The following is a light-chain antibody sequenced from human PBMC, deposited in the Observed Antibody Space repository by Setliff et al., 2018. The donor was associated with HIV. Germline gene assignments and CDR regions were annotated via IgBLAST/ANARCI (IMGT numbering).Light chain of an antibody. CDR3: GLYMGSGIAR. CDR1: SGSVSTSHY. Sequence: QAVVTQETSFSVSPGGKVTLTCGLSSGSVSTSHYPSGYQQTPGQTPRTLIYITNTRSSRVPDRFSVTTLGNKAALTSPGAQADDECDYSCGLYMGSGIARFGTGTKVTVL. CDR2: ITN. J-gene: IGLJ1*01. V-gene: IGLV8-61*01.